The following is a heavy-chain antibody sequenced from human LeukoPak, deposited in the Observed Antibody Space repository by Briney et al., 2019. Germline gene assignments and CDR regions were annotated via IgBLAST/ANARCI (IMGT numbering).Heavy chain of an antibody. CDR1: GGTFSSYA. Sequence: ASAKVSCKASGGTFSSYAISWVRQAPGQGLEWMGRIIPILGIANYAQKVQGRVTLTADKSTSTAYMELSSLRSEDTAVYYCAREVRGVIITGFDYWGQGTLVTVSS. J-gene: IGHJ4*02. D-gene: IGHD3-10*01. CDR2: IIPILGIA. V-gene: IGHV1-69*04. CDR3: AREVRGVIITGFDY.